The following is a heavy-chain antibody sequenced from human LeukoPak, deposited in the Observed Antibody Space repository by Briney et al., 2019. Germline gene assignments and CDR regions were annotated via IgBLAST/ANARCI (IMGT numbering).Heavy chain of an antibody. D-gene: IGHD1-1*01. V-gene: IGHV1-24*01. CDR2: FDPEDGET. Sequence: ASVKVSCKVSGYTLTELSMHWVRQAPGKGLEWMGGFDPEDGETIYAQKFQGRVTMTEGTSTDTAYMELSSLRSEDTAVYYCATWTGTFGLYYYYMDVWGKGTTVTVSS. J-gene: IGHJ6*03. CDR1: GYTLTELS. CDR3: ATWTGTFGLYYYYMDV.